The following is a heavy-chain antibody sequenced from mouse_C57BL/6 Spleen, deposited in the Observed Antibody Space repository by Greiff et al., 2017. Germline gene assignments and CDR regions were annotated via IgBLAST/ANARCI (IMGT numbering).Heavy chain of an antibody. Sequence: VQLQQSGAELVRPGASVKLSCTASGFNIKDDYMHWVKQRPEQGLEWIGWIDPENGDTEYASKFQGKATITADTSSNTAYLQLSSLTSEDTAVDYCTHSYDGYYGAYWGQGTLVTVSA. CDR2: IDPENGDT. D-gene: IGHD2-3*01. CDR3: THSYDGYYGAY. CDR1: GFNIKDDY. J-gene: IGHJ3*01. V-gene: IGHV14-4*01.